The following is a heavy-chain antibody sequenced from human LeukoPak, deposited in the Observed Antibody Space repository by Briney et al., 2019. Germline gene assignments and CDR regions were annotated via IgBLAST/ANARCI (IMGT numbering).Heavy chain of an antibody. Sequence: GGSLRLSCVASGFTFSSYEMNWVRQAPGKGLEWVSYISSSGSTIHYADSVKGWFTISRDNSKSTLYVQMNSLRAEDTAVYYCAIVVAARQGTIDPWGQGTLVTISS. D-gene: IGHD6-6*01. CDR1: GFTFSSYE. V-gene: IGHV3-48*03. CDR3: AIVVAARQGTIDP. J-gene: IGHJ5*02. CDR2: ISSSGSTI.